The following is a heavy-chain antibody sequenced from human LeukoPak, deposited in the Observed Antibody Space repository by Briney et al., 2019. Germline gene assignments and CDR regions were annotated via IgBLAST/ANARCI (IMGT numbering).Heavy chain of an antibody. Sequence: GASVTVSCKASGYTFTGYFIHWVRQAPGQGLEWMGGIIPIFGTANYAQKFQGRVTITADESTSTAYMELSSLRSEDTAVYYCARAVAGPEGRYFDYWGQGTLVTVSS. V-gene: IGHV1-69*13. CDR2: IIPIFGTA. CDR3: ARAVAGPEGRYFDY. CDR1: GYTFTGYF. D-gene: IGHD6-19*01. J-gene: IGHJ4*02.